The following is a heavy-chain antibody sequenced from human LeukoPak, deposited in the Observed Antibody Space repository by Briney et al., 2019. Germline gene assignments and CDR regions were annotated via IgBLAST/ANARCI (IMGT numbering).Heavy chain of an antibody. V-gene: IGHV4-59*01. J-gene: IGHJ4*02. CDR1: GGSIRTYY. Sequence: TSETLSLTCTVSGGSIRTYYWSWIRQPPGKGLEWIGYIFYSGTTNYNPSLKGRVTISVDTSKNQFSLKLTSVTAADTAVYYCARDWTSGFHSLDYWGQGTLVTVSS. CDR2: IFYSGTT. D-gene: IGHD3-22*01. CDR3: ARDWTSGFHSLDY.